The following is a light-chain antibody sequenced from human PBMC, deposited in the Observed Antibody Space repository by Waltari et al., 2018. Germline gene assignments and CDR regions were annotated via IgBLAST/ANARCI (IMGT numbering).Light chain of an antibody. J-gene: IGLJ1*01. Sequence: QSALTQPASVSGSPGQSITISCSGTDSDVGAYDFVSWYQQHPGKAPNLIIQQVSNRPSGISNRCSSSKSGNPASLTIAWLQAEDEADYYCSSYTTSSAPGVFGTGTRVTVL. V-gene: IGLV2-14*01. CDR2: QVS. CDR3: SSYTTSSAPGV. CDR1: DSDVGAYDF.